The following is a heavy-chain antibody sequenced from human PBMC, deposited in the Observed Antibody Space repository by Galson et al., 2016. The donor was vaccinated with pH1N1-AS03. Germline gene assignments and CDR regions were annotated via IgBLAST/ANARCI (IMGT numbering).Heavy chain of an antibody. CDR2: ISVYNGNT. CDR3: ARQTMVHYFDY. Sequence: SVKVSCKASGYVFGSYRISWVRQAPGQGLEWVGWISVYNGNTNHAQNLQGRVTMSTDTSTTTAYMELRSLTSDDTAVYHCARQTMVHYFDYWGQGTLVTVSS. D-gene: IGHD3-10*01. CDR1: GYVFGSYR. V-gene: IGHV1-18*01. J-gene: IGHJ4*02.